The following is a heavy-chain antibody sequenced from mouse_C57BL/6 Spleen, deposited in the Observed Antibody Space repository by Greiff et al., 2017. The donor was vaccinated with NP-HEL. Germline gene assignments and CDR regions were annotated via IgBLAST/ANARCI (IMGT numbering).Heavy chain of an antibody. Sequence: QVQLQQPGAELVRPGSSVKLSCKASGYTFTSYWMHWVKQRPIQGLDWIGNIDPSDSETHYNQKFKDKATLTVDKSSSTAYMQLSSLTSEDSAVYYCARQVLRSYCYFDYWGQGTTLTVSS. V-gene: IGHV1-52*01. D-gene: IGHD1-1*01. CDR1: GYTFTSYW. CDR2: IDPSDSET. J-gene: IGHJ2*01. CDR3: ARQVLRSYCYFDY.